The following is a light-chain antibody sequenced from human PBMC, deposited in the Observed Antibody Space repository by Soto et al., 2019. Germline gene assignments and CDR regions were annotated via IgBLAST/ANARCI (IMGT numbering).Light chain of an antibody. J-gene: IGKJ1*01. CDR2: GAS. Sequence: EIVLTQSPGTLSLSPGERATLSCRASQSVSSSYLAWYQQKPGQAPRLLIYGASSRATGIPDRFSGSGSGTDFTLPISRLEPEDFAVYYCQQYGSSPPWTFGQGTKVESK. CDR3: QQYGSSPPWT. CDR1: QSVSSSY. V-gene: IGKV3-20*01.